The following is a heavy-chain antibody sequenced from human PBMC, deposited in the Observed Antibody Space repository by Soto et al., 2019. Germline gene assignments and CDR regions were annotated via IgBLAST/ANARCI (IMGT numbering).Heavy chain of an antibody. J-gene: IGHJ6*02. V-gene: IGHV3-30-3*01. CDR2: ISYDGSNT. Sequence: SLRLSCAASGFTFTTYAMHWVRQAPGKGLEWVAAISYDGSNTYSADSVKGRFTISRDNSKDTLYLQLNSLRAEDTAVYYCARDNGPLGGSSSDYYYYYYGMDVWGQGTTVTVSS. D-gene: IGHD6-6*01. CDR3: ARDNGPLGGSSSDYYYYYYGMDV. CDR1: GFTFTTYA.